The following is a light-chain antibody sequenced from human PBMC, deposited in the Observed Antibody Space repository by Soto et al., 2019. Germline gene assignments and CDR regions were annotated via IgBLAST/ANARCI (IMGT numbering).Light chain of an antibody. CDR1: QSVSSNY. CDR3: QQYGSSPFT. V-gene: IGKV3-20*01. CDR2: GAS. J-gene: IGKJ3*01. Sequence: EIVLTQSPGTLSLSPGERATLSCRASQSVSSNYLTWYQQKPDQAPRLLIYGASSRATGIPDRFSGSGSGTDFTLTISRLEPDDFAVYYCQQYGSSPFTFGPGTKVDIK.